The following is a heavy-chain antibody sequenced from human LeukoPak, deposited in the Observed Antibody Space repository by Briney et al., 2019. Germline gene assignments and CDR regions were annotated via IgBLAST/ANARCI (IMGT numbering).Heavy chain of an antibody. CDR1: GFTFSSYW. V-gene: IGHV3-7*01. J-gene: IGHJ3*02. CDR3: ARDHYMVVVPAAGAFDI. Sequence: GGSLRLSCAASGFTFSSYWMSWVRQAPGKGLEWVVNIKQDGSEKYYVDSVKGRFTISRDNARNSLYLQMNSLRAEDTAVYYCARDHYMVVVPAAGAFDIWGQGTMVTVSS. CDR2: IKQDGSEK. D-gene: IGHD2-2*01.